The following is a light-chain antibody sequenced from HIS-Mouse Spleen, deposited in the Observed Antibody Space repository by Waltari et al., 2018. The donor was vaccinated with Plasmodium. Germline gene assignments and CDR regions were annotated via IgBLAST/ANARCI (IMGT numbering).Light chain of an antibody. CDR3: SSYAGSNNLV. CDR1: SSDVGGYNY. Sequence: QSALTQPPSASGSPGQSVTISCTGPSSDVGGYNYVPWYQQPPGKAPKLMIYEPSQRPARLPDRSSGSKSGNTASLTGSGLQAEDEAYYCCSSYAGSNNLVFGGGTKLTVL. J-gene: IGLJ2*01. V-gene: IGLV2-8*01. CDR2: EPS.